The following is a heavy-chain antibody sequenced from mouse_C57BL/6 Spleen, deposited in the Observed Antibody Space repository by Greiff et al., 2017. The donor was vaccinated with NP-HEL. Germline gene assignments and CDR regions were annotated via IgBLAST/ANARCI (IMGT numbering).Heavy chain of an antibody. CDR3: ARSKYHGSSYDAMDY. Sequence: EVKLMESGPELVKPGASVKISCKASGYSFTDYNMNWVKQSNGKSLEWIGVINPNYGTTSYNQKFKGKATLTVDQSSSTAYMQFNSLTSEDSAVYYCARSKYHGSSYDAMDYWGQGTSVTVSS. D-gene: IGHD1-1*01. V-gene: IGHV1-39*01. CDR1: GYSFTDYN. J-gene: IGHJ4*01. CDR2: INPNYGTT.